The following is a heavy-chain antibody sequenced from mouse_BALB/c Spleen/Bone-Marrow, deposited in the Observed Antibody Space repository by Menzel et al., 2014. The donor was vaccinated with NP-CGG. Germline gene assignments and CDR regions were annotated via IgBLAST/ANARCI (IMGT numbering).Heavy chain of an antibody. CDR2: IYSGDVNT. CDR1: GYTFTSYS. D-gene: IGHD1-1*01. V-gene: IGHV1S56*01. J-gene: IGHJ3*01. Sequence: VKLVESGPELVKVGASVRISCKASGYTFTSYSIHWLKQRPGQGLEWIGWIYSGDVNTKYNEKFKGKATLTADKSSSTAYMQLSSLTSEDSAVYFCARGWDYGSSYGAAWFVYWGQGTLVTVSA. CDR3: ARGWDYGSSYGAAWFVY.